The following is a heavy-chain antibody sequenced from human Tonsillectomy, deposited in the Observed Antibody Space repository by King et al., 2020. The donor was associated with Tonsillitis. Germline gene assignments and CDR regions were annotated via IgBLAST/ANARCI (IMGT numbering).Heavy chain of an antibody. D-gene: IGHD3-22*01. CDR1: GYTFTSYG. J-gene: IGHJ4*02. V-gene: IGHV1-18*04. Sequence: QLVQSGAEVKKPGASVKVSCKASGYTFTSYGISWVRQAPGQGLEWMGWISAYNGNTNYAQKLQGRVTMTTDTSTSTAYMELRSLRSDDTAVYYCARDTDFDYDSSGSAAFDYWGQGTLVTVSS. CDR2: ISAYNGNT. CDR3: ARDTDFDYDSSGSAAFDY.